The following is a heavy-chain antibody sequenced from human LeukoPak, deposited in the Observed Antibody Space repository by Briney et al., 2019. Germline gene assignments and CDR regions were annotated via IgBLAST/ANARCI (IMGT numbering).Heavy chain of an antibody. V-gene: IGHV4-59*01. CDR3: ARGKYYLDY. CDR2: MYYSGNT. Sequence: KSSETLSLTCTVSVDSISGYYWSWIRQPPGKGLEWIGYMYYSGNTNYNPSLKSRLATSLDTSKNQFSLRLSSVTAADTAVYYCARGKYYLDYWGQGTLVTVSS. CDR1: VDSISGYY. J-gene: IGHJ4*02.